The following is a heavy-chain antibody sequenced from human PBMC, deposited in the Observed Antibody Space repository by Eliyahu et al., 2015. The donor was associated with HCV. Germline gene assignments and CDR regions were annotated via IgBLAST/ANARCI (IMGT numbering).Heavy chain of an antibody. V-gene: IGHV3-23*01. CDR3: AKGEGIAAPYFDY. Sequence: EVQLLESGGGLVQPGGSLRLSCAASGFTFSTYALPWVRQAPGKGLEWVSAISASGGSTYYADSVKGRFTISRDNSKNTLYLQMNSLRAEDTAVYYCAKGEGIAAPYFDYWGQGTLVTVSS. CDR1: GFTFSTYA. CDR2: ISASGGST. D-gene: IGHD6-13*01. J-gene: IGHJ4*02.